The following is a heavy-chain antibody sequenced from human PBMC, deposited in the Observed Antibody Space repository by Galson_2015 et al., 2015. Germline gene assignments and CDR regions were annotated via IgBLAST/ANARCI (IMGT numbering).Heavy chain of an antibody. J-gene: IGHJ4*02. CDR1: GFTFSSYS. CDR3: TCFSIAARPLDY. V-gene: IGHV3-48*02. CDR2: ISSSSSTI. Sequence: SLRLSCAASGFTFSSYSMNWVRQAPGKGLEWVSYISSSSSTIYYADSVKGRFIISRDNAKKALYLQMNSLRDEDTAAYYCTCFSIAARPLDYWGQGTLVTVSS. D-gene: IGHD6-6*01.